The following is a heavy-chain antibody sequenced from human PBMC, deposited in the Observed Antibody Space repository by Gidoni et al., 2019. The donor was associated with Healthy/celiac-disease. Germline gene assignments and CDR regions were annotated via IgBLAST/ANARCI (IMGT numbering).Heavy chain of an antibody. V-gene: IGHV4-34*01. D-gene: IGHD2-2*01. J-gene: IGHJ6*03. CDR2: INHSGST. Sequence: QVQLQQWGAGLLKPSETLSLTCAVYGGSFSGYYWSWIRQPPGKGLEWIGEINHSGSTNYNPSLKSRVTISVDTSKNQFSLKLSSVTAADTAVYYCAREGFSVVVPAATGQGYYYYMDVWGKGTTVTVSS. CDR3: AREGFSVVVPAATGQGYYYYMDV. CDR1: GGSFSGYY.